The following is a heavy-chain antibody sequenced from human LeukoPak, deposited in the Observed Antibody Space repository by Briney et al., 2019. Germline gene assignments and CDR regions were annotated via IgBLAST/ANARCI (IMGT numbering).Heavy chain of an antibody. J-gene: IGHJ4*02. Sequence: SETLSLTCTVSGGSISSRSYYWGWIRQPPGKGLEWIGSIYYTGNTYYNPSLMSRVTISVDTSKNQVSLKLSSVIAADTAIYYCARCLGAAMAPSDYWGQGTLVAVSS. CDR2: IYYTGNT. D-gene: IGHD3-16*01. CDR3: ARCLGAAMAPSDY. CDR1: GGSISSRSYY. V-gene: IGHV4-39*01.